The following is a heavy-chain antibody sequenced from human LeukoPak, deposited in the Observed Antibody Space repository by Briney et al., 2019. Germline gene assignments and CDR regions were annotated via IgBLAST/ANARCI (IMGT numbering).Heavy chain of an antibody. J-gene: IGHJ6*03. CDR1: GGSFSGYY. CDR2: INHSGST. Sequence: SETLSLTCAVYGGSFSGYYWSWIRQPPGKGLEWIGEINHSGSTNYNPSLKSRVTISVDTSKNQFSLKRSSVTAADTAVYYCARGFRLPAAMSEYYYYYYMDVWGKGTTVTVSS. D-gene: IGHD2-2*01. CDR3: ARGFRLPAAMSEYYYYYYMDV. V-gene: IGHV4-34*01.